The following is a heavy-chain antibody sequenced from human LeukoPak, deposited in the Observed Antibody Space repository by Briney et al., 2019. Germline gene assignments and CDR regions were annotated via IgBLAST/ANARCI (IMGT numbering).Heavy chain of an antibody. Sequence: SETLSLTCAVYGGSFSGYYWSWIRQPPGKGLEWIGEINHSGSTNYNPSLKSRVTISVDTSKNQFSLKLSSVTAADTAVYYCARDDAIPWQTDYLDYWGQGTLVTVSS. V-gene: IGHV4-34*01. CDR3: ARDDAIPWQTDYLDY. CDR1: GGSFSGYY. CDR2: INHSGST. D-gene: IGHD2-21*01. J-gene: IGHJ4*02.